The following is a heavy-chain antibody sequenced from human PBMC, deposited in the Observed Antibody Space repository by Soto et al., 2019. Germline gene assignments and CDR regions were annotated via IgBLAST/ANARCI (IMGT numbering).Heavy chain of an antibody. Sequence: QVQLQESGPGLVKPSQTLSLTCTVSGGSISSGDYYWSWIRQPPGKGLEWIGYIYYSGSTYYNPSLKSPVTISVDTSKNQFSLKLSSVTDADTAVYYCAREDMTTPTFDYWGQGTLVTVSS. CDR2: IYYSGST. J-gene: IGHJ4*02. CDR3: AREDMTTPTFDY. CDR1: GGSISSGDYY. V-gene: IGHV4-30-4*01. D-gene: IGHD4-17*01.